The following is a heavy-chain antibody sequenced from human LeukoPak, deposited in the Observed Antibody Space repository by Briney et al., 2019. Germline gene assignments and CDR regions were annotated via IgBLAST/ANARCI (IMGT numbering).Heavy chain of an antibody. CDR1: GGSFSGYY. D-gene: IGHD4-23*01. CDR3: ARGMRRYGGNAYYFDY. Sequence: SETLSLTCAVYGGSFSGYYWSWIRQPPRKGLEWIGEINHSGSTNYNPSLKSRVTISVDTSKNQFSLKLSSVTAADTAVYYCARGMRRYGGNAYYFDYWGQGTLVTVSS. CDR2: INHSGST. V-gene: IGHV4-34*01. J-gene: IGHJ4*02.